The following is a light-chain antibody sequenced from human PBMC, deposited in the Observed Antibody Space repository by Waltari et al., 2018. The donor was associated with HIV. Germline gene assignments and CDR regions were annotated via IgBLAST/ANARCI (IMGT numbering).Light chain of an antibody. J-gene: IGLJ2*01. CDR1: TSTIGSNH. CDR3: GTWDGSLSGVV. V-gene: IGLV1-51*01. Sequence: QSVLTQPPSVSAAPGQTVTISCSGGTSTIGSNHVSWYQHLPGAAPKLLIYQSNQRPSIIPDRFSGSKSGTSATLGITGLQTADEADYYCGTWDGSLSGVVFGGGTKVTVL. CDR2: QSN.